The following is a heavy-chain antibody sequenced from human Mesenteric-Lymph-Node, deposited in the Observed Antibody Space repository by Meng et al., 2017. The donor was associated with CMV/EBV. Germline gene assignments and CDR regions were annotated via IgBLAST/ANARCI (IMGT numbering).Heavy chain of an antibody. J-gene: IGHJ4*02. CDR3: ARDLAVVGDTWGFDH. CDR2: ISAYNGNT. Sequence: ASVKVSCKASGYTFTSYGISWVRQAPGQGLEWMGWISAYNGNTNYAQKLQGRVTMTTDTSTSTAYMELRSLRSDDTAVYYCARDLAVVGDTWGFDHWGQGTLVTVSS. V-gene: IGHV1-18*01. CDR1: GYTFTSYG. D-gene: IGHD1-26*01.